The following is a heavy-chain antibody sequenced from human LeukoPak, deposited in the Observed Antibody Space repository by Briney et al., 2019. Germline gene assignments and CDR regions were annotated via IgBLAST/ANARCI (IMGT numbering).Heavy chain of an antibody. J-gene: IGHJ3*02. V-gene: IGHV4-59*01. CDR2: IYYNGNT. CDR3: VRGNYDNRGYSNAFDI. CDR1: GASISSSY. Sequence: SGTLSLTCTVSGASISSSYWSWIRQPPGKRLEWTGYIYYNGNTNSNPSLKSRVTISADTSKNRFSLKLSSVTAADTAIYHCVRGNYDNRGYSNAFDIWGQGTMVTVSS. D-gene: IGHD3-22*01.